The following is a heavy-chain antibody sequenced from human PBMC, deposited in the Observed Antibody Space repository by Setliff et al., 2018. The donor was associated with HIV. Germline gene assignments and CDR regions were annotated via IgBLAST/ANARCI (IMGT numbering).Heavy chain of an antibody. V-gene: IGHV3-30*07. J-gene: IGHJ4*02. Sequence: PGGSLRLSCEASGFIFSSYAMHWVRQAPGKGLEWVAIMSYDGNNKYYADSVKGRFTISRDNSKNTLFLQMNSLRAEDTAVYYCARDLSYDYDRSSDTFDYWGQGTLVTVSS. CDR3: ARDLSYDYDRSSDTFDY. CDR1: GFIFSSYA. CDR2: MSYDGNNK. D-gene: IGHD3-22*01.